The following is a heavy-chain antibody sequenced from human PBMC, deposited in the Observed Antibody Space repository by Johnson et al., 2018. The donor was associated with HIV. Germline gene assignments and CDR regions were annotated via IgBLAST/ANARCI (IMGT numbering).Heavy chain of an antibody. V-gene: IGHV3-23*01. Sequence: EVLLLESGGALVQPGGSLRLSCAVSGFTFTNYAMSWVRQAPGKGLEWVSTISDNGGSAYYADSVKGRFTISRDKSKNTVYLEMNSLRAEDTAIYHCARAGGSGDACDIWGQGTMVTVSS. CDR1: GFTFTNYA. CDR3: ARAGGSGDACDI. CDR2: ISDNGGSA. J-gene: IGHJ3*02. D-gene: IGHD3-10*01.